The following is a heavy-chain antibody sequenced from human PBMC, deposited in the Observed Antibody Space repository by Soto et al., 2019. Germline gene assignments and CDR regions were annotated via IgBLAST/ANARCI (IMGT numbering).Heavy chain of an antibody. V-gene: IGHV1-18*01. D-gene: IGHD2-15*01. CDR3: ARCSAGPPTLARGGSCYSGY. CDR2: ISAYNGNT. J-gene: IGHJ4*02. CDR1: GYTFTSYG. Sequence: ASVKVSCKASGYTFTSYGISWVRQAPGQGLEWMGWISAYNGNTNYAQKLQGRVTMTTDTSTSTAYMGLRSLRSDDTAVYYCARCSAGPPTLARGGSCYSGYWGQGTLVTVSS.